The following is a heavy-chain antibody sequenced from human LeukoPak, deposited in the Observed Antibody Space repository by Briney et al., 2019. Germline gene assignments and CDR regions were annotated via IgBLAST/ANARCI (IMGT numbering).Heavy chain of an antibody. J-gene: IGHJ5*02. CDR3: ARSSLIYYYDSSDYYSNWFDP. Sequence: APVKVSCKASGYTFTTYAMHWVRQAPGQRLEWMGWINAGNGNTKYSQKFQGRVTITRDTSATAAYMELSSLRSEDTAVYYCARSSLIYYYDSSDYYSNWFDPWGQGTLVTVSS. CDR2: INAGNGNT. CDR1: GYTFTTYA. V-gene: IGHV1-3*01. D-gene: IGHD3-22*01.